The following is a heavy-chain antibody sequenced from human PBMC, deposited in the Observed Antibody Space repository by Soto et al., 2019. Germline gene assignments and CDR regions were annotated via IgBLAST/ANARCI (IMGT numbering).Heavy chain of an antibody. V-gene: IGHV1-69*13. CDR2: IIPTFGTA. D-gene: IGHD3-22*01. Sequence: EASVKVSCKASGGTFSSYAISWVRQAPGQGLEWMGGIIPTFGTANHAQKFQGRVTITADESTSTAYMELSSLRSEDTAVYYCARGRARAYYYDSSGYYPWAFDIWG. CDR3: ARGRARAYYYDSSGYYPWAFDI. CDR1: GGTFSSYA. J-gene: IGHJ3*02.